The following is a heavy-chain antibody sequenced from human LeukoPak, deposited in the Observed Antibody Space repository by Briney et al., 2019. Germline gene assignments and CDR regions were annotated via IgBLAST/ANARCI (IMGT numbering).Heavy chain of an antibody. J-gene: IGHJ4*02. CDR1: GFTFDDYA. V-gene: IGHV3-43D*03. Sequence: GGSLRLSCAASGFTFDDYAMHWVRQAPGKGLEWVSLISWDGGSTYYADSVKGRFTISRDNSKNSLYLQMNSLRAEDTALYYCAKAEAAAGPWYYFDYWGQGTLVTVSS. D-gene: IGHD6-13*01. CDR3: AKAEAAAGPWYYFDY. CDR2: ISWDGGST.